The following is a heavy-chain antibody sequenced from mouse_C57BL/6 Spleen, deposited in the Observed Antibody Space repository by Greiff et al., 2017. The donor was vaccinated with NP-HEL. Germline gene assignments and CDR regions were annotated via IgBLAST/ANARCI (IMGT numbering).Heavy chain of an antibody. CDR2: IYPRSGNT. J-gene: IGHJ1*03. Sequence: QVHVKQSGAELARPGASVKLSCKASGYTFTSYGISWVKQRTGQGLEWIGEIYPRSGNTYYNEKFKGKATLTADKSSSTAYMELRSLTSEDSAVYFCAYYGSSGGYFDVWGTGTTVTVSS. V-gene: IGHV1-81*01. CDR3: AYYGSSGGYFDV. D-gene: IGHD1-1*01. CDR1: GYTFTSYG.